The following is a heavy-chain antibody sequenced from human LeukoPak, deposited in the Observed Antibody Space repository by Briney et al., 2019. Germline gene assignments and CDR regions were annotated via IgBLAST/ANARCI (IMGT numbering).Heavy chain of an antibody. CDR3: AKDLWFGEFAPGY. CDR1: GFTFSSYA. J-gene: IGHJ4*02. Sequence: GGSLRLSCAASGFTFSSYAMSWVRQAPGKGLEWASGISGSGGRTYYADSVKGRFAISRDNSKNTLYLQMNSLRVDDTAVYYCAKDLWFGEFAPGYWGQGALVTASS. V-gene: IGHV3-23*01. CDR2: ISGSGGRT. D-gene: IGHD3-10*01.